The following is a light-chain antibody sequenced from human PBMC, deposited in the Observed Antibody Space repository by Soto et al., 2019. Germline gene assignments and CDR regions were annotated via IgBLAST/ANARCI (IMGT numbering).Light chain of an antibody. CDR1: RGISSN. CDR2: GAS. V-gene: IGKV3-20*01. J-gene: IGKJ5*01. Sequence: IVMTHSPATLSVSPVERATLSFRASRGISSNLAWYQQKPGQAPRLLIYGASSRATGIPDRFSGSGSGTDFTLTISRLEPEDFAVYYCQQYGSSLITFGQGTRLEIK. CDR3: QQYGSSLIT.